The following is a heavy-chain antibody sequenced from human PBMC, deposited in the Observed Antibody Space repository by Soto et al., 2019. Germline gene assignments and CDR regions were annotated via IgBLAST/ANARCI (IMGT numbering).Heavy chain of an antibody. CDR3: AKDRMNFNSVWDPFDV. D-gene: IGHD2-15*01. V-gene: IGHV3-23*01. CDR1: GFTFNTYA. J-gene: IGHJ3*01. Sequence: GGSLRLSCAASGFTFNTYAMSWVRQAPGKGLEWVAGIGGGDTHYADSVTGRFTISRDDSKSTVSLQMNSLRVEDTAVYHCAKDRMNFNSVWDPFDVWGQGTLVTVSS. CDR2: IGGGDT.